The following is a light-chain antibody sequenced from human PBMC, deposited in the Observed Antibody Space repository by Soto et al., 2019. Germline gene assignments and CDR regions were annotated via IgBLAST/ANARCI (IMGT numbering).Light chain of an antibody. J-gene: IGKJ1*01. V-gene: IGKV1-39*01. CDR1: QSISTY. CDR3: QQCYRSPRT. CDR2: AAS. Sequence: DIQMTQSPSTLSASVGDRVTITCRASQSISTYLNWYQQKVGRAPTLLIYAASSLQSGVPSRYSGGGSGTDFTLTISSLQPEDFAMYFCQQCYRSPRTFGQGTKGEIK.